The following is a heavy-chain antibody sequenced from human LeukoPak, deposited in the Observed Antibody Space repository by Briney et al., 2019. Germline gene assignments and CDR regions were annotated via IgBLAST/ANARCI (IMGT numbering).Heavy chain of an antibody. CDR3: AKPGTYYYDSSGYPN. CDR2: ISGSGGST. D-gene: IGHD3-22*01. J-gene: IGHJ4*02. CDR1: GFTFSSYA. V-gene: IGHV3-23*01. Sequence: GGSLRLSCAASGFTFSSYAMSWVRQAPGKGLEWVSAISGSGGSTYYADSVKGRFTISRDNSKNTLYLQMNSLRAEDTAVYYCAKPGTYYYDSSGYPNWGQGTLVTVST.